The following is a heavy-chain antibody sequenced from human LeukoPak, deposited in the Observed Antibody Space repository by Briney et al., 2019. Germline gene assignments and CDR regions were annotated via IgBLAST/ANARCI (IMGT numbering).Heavy chain of an antibody. V-gene: IGHV3-30-3*01. Sequence: PGGSLRLSCAASGFTFSSYAMHWVRQAPGKGLEWVAVISYDGSNKYYADSVKGRFTISRDNSKNTLYLQMNSLRAEDTAVYYCARESGSYQRGRLDYWGQGTLVTVSS. D-gene: IGHD1-26*01. CDR3: ARESGSYQRGRLDY. J-gene: IGHJ4*02. CDR2: ISYDGSNK. CDR1: GFTFSSYA.